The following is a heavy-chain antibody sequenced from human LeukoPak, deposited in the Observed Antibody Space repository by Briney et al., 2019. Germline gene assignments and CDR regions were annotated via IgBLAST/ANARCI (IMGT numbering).Heavy chain of an antibody. J-gene: IGHJ4*02. V-gene: IGHV3-53*01. D-gene: IGHD2/OR15-2a*01. Sequence: GGSLRLSCTVSGFTVSINSMSWVRQAPGKGLEWVSCIYSGGNTHYSDSVKGRFTISRDNSKNTLYLQMNSLRAEDTAVYYCARRACEYSHPYDYWGQGTLVTVSS. CDR3: ARRACEYSHPYDY. CDR2: IYSGGNT. CDR1: GFTVSINS.